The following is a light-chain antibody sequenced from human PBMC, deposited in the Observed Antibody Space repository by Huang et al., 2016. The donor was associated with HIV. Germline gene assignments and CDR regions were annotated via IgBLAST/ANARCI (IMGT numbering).Light chain of an antibody. CDR3: QQYNTFT. Sequence: DIQMTQSPSTLSAAIGDRVTLTCRASQSVSTRLAWYQQKPGKAPRLLIQEASSLESGVPSRFSGSGSGTEFTLTISSLQPDDSATYSCQQYNTFTFGPGTKVDI. CDR1: QSVSTR. J-gene: IGKJ3*01. CDR2: EAS. V-gene: IGKV1-5*03.